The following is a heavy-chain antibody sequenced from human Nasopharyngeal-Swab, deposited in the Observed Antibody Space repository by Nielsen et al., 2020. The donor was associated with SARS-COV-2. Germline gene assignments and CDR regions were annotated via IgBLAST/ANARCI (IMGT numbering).Heavy chain of an antibody. Sequence: VRQMPGKGLEWISHTNGGGSSTFYADSVKGRFTISRDNSKNTLYLQMNSLRAEDTAVYYCAKSGVRGVIRYAFDIWGQGTMVTVSS. J-gene: IGHJ3*02. D-gene: IGHD3-10*01. CDR2: TNGGGSST. V-gene: IGHV3-23*01. CDR3: AKSGVRGVIRYAFDI.